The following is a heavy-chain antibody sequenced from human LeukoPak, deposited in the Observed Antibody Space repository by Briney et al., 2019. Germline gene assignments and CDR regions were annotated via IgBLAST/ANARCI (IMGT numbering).Heavy chain of an antibody. D-gene: IGHD2-2*02. J-gene: IGHJ4*02. Sequence: SETLSLTCTVSGGSISSHYWSWIRQPPGKGLERIGYIYYSGRTNYSPSLKGRVTISVDTSKNQFSLELSSVTAADTAVYYCARAYCDSTTCYSIPFDYWGQGTLVTVSS. CDR3: ARAYCDSTTCYSIPFDY. V-gene: IGHV4-59*11. CDR2: IYYSGRT. CDR1: GGSISSHY.